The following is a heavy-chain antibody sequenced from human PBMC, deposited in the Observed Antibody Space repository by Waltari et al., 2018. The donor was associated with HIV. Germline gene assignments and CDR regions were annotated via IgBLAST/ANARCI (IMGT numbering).Heavy chain of an antibody. CDR2: ISSTSSFI. V-gene: IGHV3-21*01. CDR3: ASEDFWGGPHQ. CDR1: GFTFNTFS. J-gene: IGHJ4*02. D-gene: IGHD3-3*01. Sequence: VQLLDSVGGLVEPGGSLRLSCVASGFTFNTFSKKWVRQAPGKGLEWVSSISSTSSFIYYADSLKGRFTVSRDNAKNSLYLQINNLRADDTAVYYCASEDFWGGPHQWGQGTLVTVSS.